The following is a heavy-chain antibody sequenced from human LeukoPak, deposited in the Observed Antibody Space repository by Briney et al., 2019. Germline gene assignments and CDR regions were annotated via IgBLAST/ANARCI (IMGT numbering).Heavy chain of an antibody. CDR3: ARAYYCGGGGCKLEY. J-gene: IGHJ4*02. CDR2: IYPGDSDT. D-gene: IGHD2-21*01. CDR1: GYSFNTYW. Sequence: GESLKISCQGSGYSFNTYWIAWVRQMPGKGREWMEIIYPGDSDTRYSPSFQGQITMSADKFINTAYLRWSSLKASDTAMYYCARAYYCGGGGCKLEYWGQGTLVTVSS. V-gene: IGHV5-51*01.